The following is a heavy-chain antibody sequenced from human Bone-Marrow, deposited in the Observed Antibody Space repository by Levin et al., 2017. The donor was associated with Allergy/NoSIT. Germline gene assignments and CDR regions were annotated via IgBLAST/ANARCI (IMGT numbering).Heavy chain of an antibody. V-gene: IGHV4-4*02. J-gene: IGHJ5*02. CDR1: GGSISSSNW. CDR2: IYHSGST. Sequence: SETLSLTCAVSGGSISSSNWWSWVRQPPGKGLEWIGEIYHSGSTNYNPSLKSRVTISVDKSKNQFSLKLSSVTAADTAVYYCARDRSHYYGSGSIEAWGQGTLVTVSS. D-gene: IGHD3-10*01. CDR3: ARDRSHYYGSGSIEA.